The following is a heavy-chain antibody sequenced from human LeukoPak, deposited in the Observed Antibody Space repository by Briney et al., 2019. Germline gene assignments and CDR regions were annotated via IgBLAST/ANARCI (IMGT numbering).Heavy chain of an antibody. J-gene: IGHJ2*01. CDR3: ARQYSDILTGYHRGELYWYFDL. CDR1: GGSISSSSYY. CDR2: IYYSGST. Sequence: TASETLSLTCTVSGGSISSSSYYWGWIRQPPGKGLEWIGSIYYSGSTYYNPSLKSRVTISVDTSKNQFSLKLSSVTAADTAVYYCARQYSDILTGYHRGELYWYFDLWGRGTLVTVSS. V-gene: IGHV4-39*01. D-gene: IGHD3-9*01.